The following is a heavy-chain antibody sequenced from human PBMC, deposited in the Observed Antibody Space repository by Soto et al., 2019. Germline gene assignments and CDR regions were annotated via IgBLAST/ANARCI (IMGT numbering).Heavy chain of an antibody. CDR1: GYSFTDYY. CDR2: IAPHRDGT. Sequence: ASVKVSCKASGYSFTDYYMHWIRQAPGQGLEWMGWIAPHRDGTEFAQKFQGRITLTGDTSTSTAYMELKGLTSADTAVYFCARGPYLYNAFDLWGQWTVVTVSS. CDR3: ARGPYLYNAFDL. D-gene: IGHD3-16*01. V-gene: IGHV1-2*02. J-gene: IGHJ5*02.